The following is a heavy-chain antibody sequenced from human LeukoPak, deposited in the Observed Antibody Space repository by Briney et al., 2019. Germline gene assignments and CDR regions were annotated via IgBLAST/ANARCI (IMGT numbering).Heavy chain of an antibody. Sequence: GRSLRRSCAASGFTFSSTSISWVRQAPGKGLELVSAITDAVGSPHYADSVKGRFTISSDNSKNTVYLQMNSLRPEDMAVYYCAKEIFSGLLYIDYWGQGTLVTVSS. CDR3: AKEIFSGLLYIDY. CDR2: ITDAVGSP. D-gene: IGHD5-12*01. J-gene: IGHJ4*02. V-gene: IGHV3-23*01. CDR1: GFTFSSTS.